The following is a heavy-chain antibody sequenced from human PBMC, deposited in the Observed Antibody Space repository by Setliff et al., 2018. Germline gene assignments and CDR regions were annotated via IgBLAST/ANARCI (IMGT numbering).Heavy chain of an antibody. Sequence: ASVKVSCKASGYTFTNYAIHWVRQAPGQRLEWMGWINAGNGNTKCSQNFQGRVTITRDTSASTAYVELSSLRSDDLAVYYCARGRPTANPYYYYYMDVWGKGTTVTVSS. V-gene: IGHV1-3*01. CDR1: GYTFTNYA. D-gene: IGHD4-4*01. J-gene: IGHJ6*03. CDR3: ARGRPTANPYYYYYMDV. CDR2: INAGNGNT.